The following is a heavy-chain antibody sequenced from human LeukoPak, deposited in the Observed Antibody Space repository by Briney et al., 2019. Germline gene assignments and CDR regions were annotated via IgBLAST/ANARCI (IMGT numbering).Heavy chain of an antibody. CDR2: IYYSGST. J-gene: IGHJ6*04. CDR1: GDSVSSYY. CDR3: AGDAFTGYYPVYYYYGMDV. Sequence: SETLSLTCTVSGDSVSSYYGSWLRQPPGKGLEWVGYIYYSGSTNYNPSLERRVTILVDTTKNQYSLKLSSVTAADTAVYYCAGDAFTGYYPVYYYYGMDVWGKGTTVTVSS. V-gene: IGHV4-59*02. D-gene: IGHD3-9*01.